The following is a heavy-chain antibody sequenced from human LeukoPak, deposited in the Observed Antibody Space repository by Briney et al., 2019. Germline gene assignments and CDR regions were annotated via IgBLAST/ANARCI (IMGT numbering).Heavy chain of an antibody. CDR3: AKDAVVTLLSYYYYYMDV. CDR2: ISSSGSTI. CDR1: KFTFSDYY. D-gene: IGHD4-23*01. J-gene: IGHJ6*03. Sequence: GGSLRLSCVASKFTFSDYYMNWIRQAPGKGLEWVSYISSSGSTIYYADSVKGRFTISRDNAKNLLYLQMNSLRAEDTAVYYRAKDAVVTLLSYYYYYMDVWGKGTTVTVSS. V-gene: IGHV3-11*01.